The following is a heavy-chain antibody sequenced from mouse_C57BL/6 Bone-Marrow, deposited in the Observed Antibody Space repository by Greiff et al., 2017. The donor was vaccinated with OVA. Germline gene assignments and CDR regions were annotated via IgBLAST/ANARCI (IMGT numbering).Heavy chain of an antibody. Sequence: QVQLQQSGAELARPGASVKLSCKASGYTFTSYGISWVKQRSGQGLEWIGEIYPRSGNTYYNEKFKGKATLTADKSSSTAYMELRSLTSEDSAVYFCARRPYGYYAMDYWGQGTSVTVSS. CDR3: ARRPYGYYAMDY. J-gene: IGHJ4*01. CDR1: GYTFTSYG. V-gene: IGHV1-81*01. CDR2: IYPRSGNT. D-gene: IGHD1-1*01.